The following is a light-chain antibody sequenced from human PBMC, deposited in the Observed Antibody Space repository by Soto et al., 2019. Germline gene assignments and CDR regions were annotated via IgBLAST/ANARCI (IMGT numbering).Light chain of an antibody. CDR2: GAS. CDR3: KQYKEWPPFT. CDR1: HSVSSN. J-gene: IGKJ5*01. V-gene: IGKV3-15*01. Sequence: EIVMTQSPATLSVSPGERATLSCMASHSVSSNLAWYQQKPGQAPRLLILGASTRATGIPARFSGSGSGTEFTLSISSLQSEDFAVYYCKQYKEWPPFTFGQGTRLEIK.